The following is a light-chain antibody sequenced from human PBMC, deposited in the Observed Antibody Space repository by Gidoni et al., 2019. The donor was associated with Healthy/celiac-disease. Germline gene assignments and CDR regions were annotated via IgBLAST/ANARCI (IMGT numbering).Light chain of an antibody. J-gene: IGKJ2*01. Sequence: DIQMTQSPSSLSASVGDRVTITCRASQSISSYLNWYQQKPGKAPKLLIYAASSGSGSGTDFTLTISSLQPEDFATYYCQQSYSTPYTFGQGTKLEIK. V-gene: IGKV1-39*01. CDR1: QSISSY. CDR2: AAS. CDR3: QQSYSTPYT.